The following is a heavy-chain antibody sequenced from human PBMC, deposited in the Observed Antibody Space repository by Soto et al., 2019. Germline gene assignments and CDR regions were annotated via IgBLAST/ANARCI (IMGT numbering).Heavy chain of an antibody. CDR3: TTGKYYDILGVTEYYYYYYGMDV. CDR1: GFTFSNAW. CDR2: IKSKTDGGTT. V-gene: IGHV3-15*01. J-gene: IGHJ6*02. Sequence: GGSLRLSWTASGFTFSNAWMSWVRQAPGKGLEWVGRIKSKTDGGTTDYAAPVKGRFTISRDDSKNTLYLQMNSLKTEDTAVYYCTTGKYYDILGVTEYYYYYYGMDVWGQGTTVTVSS. D-gene: IGHD3-9*01.